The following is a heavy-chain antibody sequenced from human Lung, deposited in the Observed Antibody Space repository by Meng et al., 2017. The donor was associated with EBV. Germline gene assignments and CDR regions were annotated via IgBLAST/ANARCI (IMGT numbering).Heavy chain of an antibody. J-gene: IGHJ4*02. CDR2: INYSGIT. Sequence: QGQLKQWGEGLLKPSETLSLTCGVSGRSFSSSYWSWIRQPPGKGLEWIGQINYSGITNYNPSLKSRVTISVDTSKNQFSLSLNSVTAADTAVYYCARGGTSSAPFDYWGQETLVTVSS. D-gene: IGHD2-2*01. V-gene: IGHV4-34*01. CDR1: GRSFSSSY. CDR3: ARGGTSSAPFDY.